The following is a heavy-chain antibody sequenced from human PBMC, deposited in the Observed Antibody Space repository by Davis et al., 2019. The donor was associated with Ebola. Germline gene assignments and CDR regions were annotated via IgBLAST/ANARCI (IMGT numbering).Heavy chain of an antibody. CDR3: ASGEGYYDFWSGAFDY. CDR1: GGTFSSYA. D-gene: IGHD3-3*01. J-gene: IGHJ4*02. Sequence: SVKVSCKASGGTFSSYAISWVRQAPGQGLEWMGGIIPIFGTANYAQKFQGRVTITADKSTSTAYMELSSLRSEDTAVYYWASGEGYYDFWSGAFDYWGQGTLVTVSS. V-gene: IGHV1-69*06. CDR2: IIPIFGTA.